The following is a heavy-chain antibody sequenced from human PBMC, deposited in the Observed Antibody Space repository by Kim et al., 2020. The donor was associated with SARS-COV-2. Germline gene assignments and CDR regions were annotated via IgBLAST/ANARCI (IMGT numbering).Heavy chain of an antibody. V-gene: IGHV4-39*01. CDR1: GGSISSSSYY. J-gene: IGHJ5*02. CDR3: ARLSGRGMVRGVINRIWFDP. CDR2: IYYSGST. Sequence: SETLSLTYTVSGGSISSSSYYWGWIRQPPGKGLEWIGSIYYSGSTYYNPSLKSRVTISVDTSKNQFSLKLSSVTAADTAVYYCARLSGRGMVRGVINRIWFDPWGQGTLVTVSS. D-gene: IGHD3-10*01.